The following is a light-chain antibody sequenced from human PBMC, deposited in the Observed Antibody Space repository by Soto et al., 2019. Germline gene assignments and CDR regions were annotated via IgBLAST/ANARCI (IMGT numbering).Light chain of an antibody. CDR2: AAS. CDR1: QSIDSY. CDR3: QHYNSYSEA. Sequence: DIQMTQSPSSLSASVGDRVTITCRASQSIDSYLNWYQHIPGKAPKLLIYAASSLQSGVPSRFSGSGSGTDFTLTISSLQPEDFATYYCQHYNSYSEAFGQGTKVDIK. J-gene: IGKJ1*01. V-gene: IGKV1-39*01.